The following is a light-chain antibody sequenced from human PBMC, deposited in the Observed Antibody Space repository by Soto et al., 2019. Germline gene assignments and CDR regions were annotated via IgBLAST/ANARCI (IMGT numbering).Light chain of an antibody. CDR1: KIGSRS. Sequence: SYELTQPPSVSVAPGQTATITCGGSKIGSRSVHWYQLKPGQAPVLVVYDDSGRPSGIPERFSGSNSGNTATLTVSGVEAGDEAYYYLQVWDSSKGVFGGGTQLTVL. CDR2: DDS. J-gene: IGLJ3*02. V-gene: IGLV3-21*02. CDR3: QVWDSSKGV.